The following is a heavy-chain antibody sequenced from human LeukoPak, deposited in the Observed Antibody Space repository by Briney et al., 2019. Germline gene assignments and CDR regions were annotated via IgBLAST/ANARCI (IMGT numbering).Heavy chain of an antibody. D-gene: IGHD5-12*01. CDR3: ARGYSGYGGAFDI. V-gene: IGHV3-66*01. CDR2: IYSGGST. J-gene: IGHJ3*02. CDR1: GFTVSSNY. Sequence: GGSLRLSCAAPGFTVSSNYMSWVRQAPGKGLEWVSVIYSGGSTYYADSVKGRFTISRDNSKNTLYLQMNSLRAEDTAVYYCARGYSGYGGAFDIWGQGTMVTVSS.